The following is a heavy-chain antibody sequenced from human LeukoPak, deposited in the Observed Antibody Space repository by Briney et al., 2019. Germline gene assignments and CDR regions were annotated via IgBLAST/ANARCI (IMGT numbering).Heavy chain of an antibody. CDR2: IIPIFGTA. Sequence: SVKVSCKASGGTFSSYAISWVRQAPGQGLERMGGIIPIFGTANYAQKFQGRVTITTDESTSTAYMELSSLRSEDTAVYYCAKLQSDGLRTYYGMDVWGQGTTVTVSS. CDR1: GGTFSSYA. CDR3: AKLQSDGLRTYYGMDV. D-gene: IGHD4-23*01. V-gene: IGHV1-69*05. J-gene: IGHJ6*02.